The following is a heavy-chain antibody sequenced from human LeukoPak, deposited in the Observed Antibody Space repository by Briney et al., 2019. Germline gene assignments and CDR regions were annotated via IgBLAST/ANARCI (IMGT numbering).Heavy chain of an antibody. D-gene: IGHD2-2*01. Sequence: SETLSLTCTVSGGSISSGVYYWSWIRQPPGKGLEWIGYIFYSGSTYYNPSLRSRVTISVDTSKNQFSLKLSSVTAADTAVYYCARYSVVAASMNPFDNWGQGTLVTVSS. J-gene: IGHJ4*02. V-gene: IGHV4-30-4*08. CDR2: IFYSGST. CDR1: GGSISSGVYY. CDR3: ARYSVVAASMNPFDN.